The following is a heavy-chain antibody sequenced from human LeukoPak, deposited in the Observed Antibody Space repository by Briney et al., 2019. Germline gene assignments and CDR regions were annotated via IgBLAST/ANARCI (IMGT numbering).Heavy chain of an antibody. CDR2: IYYSGST. CDR3: WSSQVGVTSCNQEGGNYY. D-gene: IGHD2-2*01. CDR1: GGSISSGGYY. Sequence: SQTLSLTCTVSGGSISSGGYYWSWIRQHPGKGLEWIGYIYYSGSTNYNPSLKSRVTISVDTSKNQFSLKLSSVTAADTAVYYLWSSQVGVTSCNQEGGNYYWGQGTLVTVSS. J-gene: IGHJ4*02. V-gene: IGHV4-31*09.